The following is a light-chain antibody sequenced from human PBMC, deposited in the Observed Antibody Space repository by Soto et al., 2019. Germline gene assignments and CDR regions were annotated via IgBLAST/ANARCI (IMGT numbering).Light chain of an antibody. Sequence: EIVMTQSPATLSVSPGERATLSCRASQSVSSNLAWYQKKPGQAPRRLIYGASTRATGIPTRFSGSGSGTEFTLTISSLQSEDFAVYYCQQYNNWWTFGQGTRVDIK. J-gene: IGKJ1*01. CDR1: QSVSSN. CDR3: QQYNNWWT. V-gene: IGKV3-15*01. CDR2: GAS.